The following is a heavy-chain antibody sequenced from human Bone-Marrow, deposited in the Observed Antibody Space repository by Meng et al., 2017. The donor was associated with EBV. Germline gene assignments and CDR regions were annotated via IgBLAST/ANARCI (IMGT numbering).Heavy chain of an antibody. J-gene: IGHJ2*01. CDR2: INHSGST. CDR1: GGSFSGYY. V-gene: IGHV4-34*01. Sequence: QGQLQTWGAVRVKPSGTRSLTCAVYGGSFSGYYSSWIRRPPGKGLEWIGEINHSGSTNYSPSLKSRVTISVDTSKNQFSLKLSSVTAADTAVYYCARSAKGYFGLWGRGTLVTVSS. CDR3: ARSAKGYFGL.